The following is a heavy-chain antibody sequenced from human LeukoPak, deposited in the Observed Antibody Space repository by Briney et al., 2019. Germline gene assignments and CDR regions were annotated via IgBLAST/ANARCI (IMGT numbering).Heavy chain of an antibody. CDR1: GGSISSGIYY. CDR3: GRDLNGVTDP. CDR2: IYSSGNT. V-gene: IGHV4-61*02. Sequence: SETLSLTCTVSGGSISSGIYYWSWIRQPAGKGLVWIGRIYSSGNTNYNPSLKSRVTISVDTSKNQFSLKLSSVTAADTAMYYCGRDLNGVTDPWGQGTLVTVSS. D-gene: IGHD3-16*02. J-gene: IGHJ5*02.